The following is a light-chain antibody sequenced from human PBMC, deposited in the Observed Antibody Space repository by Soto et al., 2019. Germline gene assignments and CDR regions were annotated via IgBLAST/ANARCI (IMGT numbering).Light chain of an antibody. CDR2: DER. CDR3: QVWDSSSDHVV. CDR1: NIGTKG. Sequence: SSELTQPPSVSVAPGQTARITCGGNNIGTKGVNWYQQKPGQAPVLVVYDERDRPSGIPERVSGSNSGNTATLTISRVEAGDEADYYCQVWDSSSDHVVFGGGTKLTVL. V-gene: IGLV3-21*02. J-gene: IGLJ2*01.